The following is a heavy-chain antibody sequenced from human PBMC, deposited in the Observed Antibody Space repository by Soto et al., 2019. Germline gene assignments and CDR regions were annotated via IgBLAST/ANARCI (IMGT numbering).Heavy chain of an antibody. J-gene: IGHJ3*02. V-gene: IGHV3-53*01. CDR2: IFAGGRT. D-gene: IGHD6-13*01. Sequence: EVQLVESGGDLIQPGGSLRLSCAASGLSVSTNYMTWVRQAPGKGLEWVSLIFAGGRTYYADSVKGRFTISRDNSKNTLYLQMNSLSADDTGVYYCARERIAAGGTHDAIDIWGQGTMVTVAS. CDR1: GLSVSTNY. CDR3: ARERIAAGGTHDAIDI.